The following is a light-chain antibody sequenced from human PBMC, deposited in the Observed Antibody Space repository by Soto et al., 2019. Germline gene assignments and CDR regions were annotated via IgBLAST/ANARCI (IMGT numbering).Light chain of an antibody. CDR2: AAS. V-gene: IGKV1-9*01. CDR3: QQLDSYPIT. Sequence: IQLTQSPSSLSASVGDRVTITCRASQGISSFLGWYQQKPGEAPKLLIYAASTLRSGVPPRFSGSRSGTDFTLTISSLQPEDFATYYCQQLDSYPITFGQGTRLEIK. CDR1: QGISSF. J-gene: IGKJ5*01.